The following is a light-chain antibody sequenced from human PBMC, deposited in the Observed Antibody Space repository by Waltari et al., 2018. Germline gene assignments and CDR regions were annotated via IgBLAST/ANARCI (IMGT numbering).Light chain of an antibody. J-gene: IGKJ5*01. Sequence: EVVMTQSPATLSVSPGERVTLSCRASQSVSSNLAWYQQKTGQAPRLLIFGGVTRATGVPDRFSGSGSGTDFTLTISSLKSEDFAVYYCQQYNNWPPITFGPGTRLDIK. V-gene: IGKV3-15*01. CDR2: GGV. CDR1: QSVSSN. CDR3: QQYNNWPPIT.